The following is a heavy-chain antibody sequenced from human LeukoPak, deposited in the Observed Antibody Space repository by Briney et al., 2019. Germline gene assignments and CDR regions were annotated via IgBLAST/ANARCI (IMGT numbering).Heavy chain of an antibody. J-gene: IGHJ4*02. CDR3: ARGRYYYGSGSYYNPWYFDY. D-gene: IGHD3-10*01. CDR1: GGSFSGYY. CDR2: INHSGST. Sequence: SETLSLTCAVYGGSFSGYYWSWIRQPPGKGLEWIGEINHSGSTNYNPSLKSRVTISVDTSKNQFSLKLSSVTAADTAVYYCARGRYYYGSGSYYNPWYFDYWGQGTLVTVS. V-gene: IGHV4-34*01.